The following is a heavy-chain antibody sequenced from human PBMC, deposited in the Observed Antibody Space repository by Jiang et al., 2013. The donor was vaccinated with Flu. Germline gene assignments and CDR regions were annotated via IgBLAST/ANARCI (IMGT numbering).Heavy chain of an antibody. Sequence: QSGSELKKPGASVKVSCKASGYTFTSYAMNWVRQATGQGLEWMGWMNPNSGNTGYAQKFQGRVTMTRNTSISTAYMELSSLRSEDTAVYYCARGRRYCSGGSCYRVPLRYYYGMDVWGQGTTVTVSS. D-gene: IGHD2-15*01. CDR3: ARGRRYCSGGSCYRVPLRYYYGMDV. CDR1: GYTFTSYA. V-gene: IGHV1-8*02. J-gene: IGHJ6*02. CDR2: MNPNSGNT.